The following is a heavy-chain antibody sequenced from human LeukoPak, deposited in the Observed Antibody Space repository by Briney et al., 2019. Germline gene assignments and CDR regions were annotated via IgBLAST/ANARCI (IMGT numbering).Heavy chain of an antibody. CDR3: ARGVYIAAAQYGY. Sequence: SETLSLTCTVSGGSISNYYWSWIRQPPGKGLEWIGYIYYSGTTNYNPSLKSRVTISVDTSKDQFSLKLNSVTAADTAVYYCARGVYIAAAQYGYWGQGTLVTVSS. D-gene: IGHD6-13*01. CDR2: IYYSGTT. J-gene: IGHJ4*02. CDR1: GGSISNYY. V-gene: IGHV4-59*01.